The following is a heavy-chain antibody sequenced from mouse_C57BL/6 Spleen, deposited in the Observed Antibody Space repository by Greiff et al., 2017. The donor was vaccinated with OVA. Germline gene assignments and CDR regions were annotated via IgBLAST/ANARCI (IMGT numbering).Heavy chain of an antibody. CDR3: TRVGSGYFDY. D-gene: IGHD1-3*01. V-gene: IGHV5-9-1*02. CDR1: GFTFSSYA. Sequence: EVQGVESGEGLVKPGGSLKLSCAASGFTFSSYAMSWVRQTPEKRLAWVAYISSGGDYIYYADTVKGRFTISRDNARNTLYLQMSSLKSEDTAMYYCTRVGSGYFDYWGQGTTLTVSS. J-gene: IGHJ2*01. CDR2: ISSGGDYI.